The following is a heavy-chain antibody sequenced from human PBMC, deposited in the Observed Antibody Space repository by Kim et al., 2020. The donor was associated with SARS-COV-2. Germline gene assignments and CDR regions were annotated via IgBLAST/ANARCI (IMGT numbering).Heavy chain of an antibody. CDR3: ARDLYSSGYFSRQRYNWFDP. J-gene: IGHJ5*02. Sequence: GGSLRLSCAASGFTFSDYYMSWIRQAPGKGLEWVSYISSSSSYTNYADSVKGRFTISRDNAKNSLYLQMNSLRAEDTAVYYCARDLYSSGYFSRQRYNWFDPWGQGTLVTVSS. CDR2: ISSSSSYT. D-gene: IGHD3-22*01. CDR1: GFTFSDYY. V-gene: IGHV3-11*05.